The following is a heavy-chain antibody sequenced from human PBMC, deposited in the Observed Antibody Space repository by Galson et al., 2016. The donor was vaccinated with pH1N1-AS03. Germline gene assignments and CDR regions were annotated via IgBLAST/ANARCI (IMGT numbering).Heavy chain of an antibody. D-gene: IGHD2-21*01. V-gene: IGHV3-30-3*01. Sequence: SLRLSCAASGFIFTHYSMHWVRQAPGKGLEWVAVMSYEGTTTYCADSVKGRFTISRDNSKNTLYLQMNSLRTEDTALYYCAREEGGCGSNGLQTDAFDSWGQGTMVTVSS. CDR3: AREEGGCGSNGLQTDAFDS. CDR1: GFIFTHYS. CDR2: MSYEGTTT. J-gene: IGHJ3*02.